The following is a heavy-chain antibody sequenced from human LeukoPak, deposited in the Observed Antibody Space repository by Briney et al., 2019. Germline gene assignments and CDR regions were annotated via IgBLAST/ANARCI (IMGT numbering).Heavy chain of an antibody. V-gene: IGHV3-48*03. CDR3: ARDESDSSGCFDY. Sequence: GGSLRPSCAASGFTFSSYEMNWVRQAPGKGLEWVSYISSSGSTIYYADSVKGRFTISRDNAKNSLYLQMNSLRAEDTAVYYSARDESDSSGCFDYWGQGTLVTVSS. D-gene: IGHD3-22*01. CDR1: GFTFSSYE. CDR2: ISSSGSTI. J-gene: IGHJ4*02.